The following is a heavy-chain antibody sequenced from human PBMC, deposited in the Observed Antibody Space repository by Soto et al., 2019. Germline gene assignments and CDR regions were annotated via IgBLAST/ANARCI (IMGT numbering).Heavy chain of an antibody. CDR1: GFTFSRNW. CDR2: IKQDGSEK. V-gene: IGHV3-7*01. J-gene: IGHJ5*02. D-gene: IGHD3-3*01. CDR3: ARDGEGSPA. Sequence: EVQLVESGGGLVQPGGSLTLSCAASGFTFSRNWMSWVRQAPGKGLEWVANIKQDGSEKYYADAVKGRFTLSRDNVENSFYLKINGRRAEDTVVYYCARDGEGSPAWGQGTLVTVS.